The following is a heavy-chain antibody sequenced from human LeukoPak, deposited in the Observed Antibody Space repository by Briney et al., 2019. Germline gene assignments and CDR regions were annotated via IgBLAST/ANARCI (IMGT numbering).Heavy chain of an antibody. Sequence: GGSLRLSCADSGFTFRKYVMRWGREAPGKGLEWGSGINGNVLNTYDAVSVKAPFTISKDNSTNTLYLQMNSLKAEDTAVYYCAKDKSSSCGWYYFDYWGQGTLVTVSS. CDR3: AKDKSSSCGWYYFDY. V-gene: IGHV3-23*01. J-gene: IGHJ4*02. CDR2: INGNVLNT. D-gene: IGHD6-19*01. CDR1: GFTFRKYV.